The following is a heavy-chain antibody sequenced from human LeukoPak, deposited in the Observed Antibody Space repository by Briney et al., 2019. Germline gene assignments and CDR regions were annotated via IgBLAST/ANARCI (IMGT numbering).Heavy chain of an antibody. D-gene: IGHD1-1*01. V-gene: IGHV3-30*18. CDR3: AKQWKGQTFDP. CDR1: GFTFSSYG. CDR2: ISYDGSNK. J-gene: IGHJ5*02. Sequence: GGSLRLSCAASGFTFSSYGMHWVRQAPGKGLEWVAVISYDGSNKYYADSVKGRFTISRDNSKNTLYLQMNSLRAEDTAVYYCAKQWKGQTFDPWGQGTLVTVSS.